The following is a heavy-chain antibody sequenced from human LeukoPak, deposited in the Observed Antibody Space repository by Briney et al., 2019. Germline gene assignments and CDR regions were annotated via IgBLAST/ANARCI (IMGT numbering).Heavy chain of an antibody. V-gene: IGHV4-38-2*02. J-gene: IGHJ3*01. Sequence: SETLSLTCSVSGYSISSGYYWGWIRRSPGEGLEWIATIFHSGSIYYNPSLKTRVSLSVDTSKNQFSLKLNSVTAADTAVYYCARMGVSYYYDSSTYYPVAFGVWGQGTMVTVSS. D-gene: IGHD3-22*01. CDR2: IFHSGSI. CDR1: GYSISSGYY. CDR3: ARMGVSYYYDSSTYYPVAFGV.